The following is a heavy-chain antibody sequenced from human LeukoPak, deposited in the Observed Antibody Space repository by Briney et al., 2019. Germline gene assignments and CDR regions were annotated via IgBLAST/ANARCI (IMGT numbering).Heavy chain of an antibody. CDR1: GGSISGYY. CDR3: ARDDYRGVTNFDP. J-gene: IGHJ5*02. V-gene: IGHV4-34*01. Sequence: SETLSLTCTVSGGSISGYYWSWIRQPPGKGLEWIGEINHSGSTNYNPSLKSRVTISVDTSKNQFSLKLSSVTAADTAVYYCARDDYRGVTNFDPWGQGTLVTVSS. CDR2: INHSGST. D-gene: IGHD3-10*01.